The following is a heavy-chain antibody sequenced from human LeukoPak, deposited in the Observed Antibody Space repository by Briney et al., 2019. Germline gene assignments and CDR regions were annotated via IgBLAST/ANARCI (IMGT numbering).Heavy chain of an antibody. J-gene: IGHJ4*02. V-gene: IGHV3-11*06. CDR1: GFTFSDYY. CDR3: ARGGNYYSDY. Sequence: GGSLRLSCAASGFTFSDYYMSWIRQAPGKGLEWLSYISSSSSYTTYADSVKGRFTISRDNAKNSLYLQMNSLRAEDTAVYYCARGGNYYSDYWGQGTLVTVSS. CDR2: ISSSSSYT.